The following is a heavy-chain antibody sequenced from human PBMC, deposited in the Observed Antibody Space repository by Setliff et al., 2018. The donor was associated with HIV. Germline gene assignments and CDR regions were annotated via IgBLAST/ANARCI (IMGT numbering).Heavy chain of an antibody. Sequence: GASVKVSCKASGYTFTGYYMHWVRQAPGQGLEWMGWINPNSGGTNYAQKFQGRVTMTRDTSTSTVYMELNSLRSEDTAVYYCARVHDGTTTGAFDIWGQGTLVTVSS. D-gene: IGHD1-1*01. CDR3: ARVHDGTTTGAFDI. J-gene: IGHJ3*02. CDR1: GYTFTGYY. V-gene: IGHV1-2*02. CDR2: INPNSGGT.